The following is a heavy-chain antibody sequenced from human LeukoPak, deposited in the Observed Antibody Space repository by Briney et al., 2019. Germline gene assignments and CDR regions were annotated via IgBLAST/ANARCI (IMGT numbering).Heavy chain of an antibody. Sequence: ASVKVSCKASGYTFTSYAMHWVRQAPGQRLEWMGWINAGNGNTKYSQKFQGRVTITRDTSASTAYMELSSLRSEDTAVYYCASRVAATLYFDYWGQGTLVTVSP. CDR3: ASRVAATLYFDY. CDR2: INAGNGNT. J-gene: IGHJ4*02. D-gene: IGHD2-15*01. CDR1: GYTFTSYA. V-gene: IGHV1-3*01.